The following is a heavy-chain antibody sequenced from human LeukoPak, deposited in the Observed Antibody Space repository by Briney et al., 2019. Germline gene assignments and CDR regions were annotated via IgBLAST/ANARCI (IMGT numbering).Heavy chain of an antibody. CDR1: GFTFSSYA. V-gene: IGHV3-30-3*01. Sequence: GGSLRLSCAASGFTFSSYAMHWVRQAPGKGLEWVAVISYDGSNKYYADSAKGRFTISRDNSKNTLYLQMNSLRAEDTAVYYCARDLGYCSGGSCPNWFDPWGQGTLVTVSS. D-gene: IGHD2-15*01. CDR2: ISYDGSNK. J-gene: IGHJ5*02. CDR3: ARDLGYCSGGSCPNWFDP.